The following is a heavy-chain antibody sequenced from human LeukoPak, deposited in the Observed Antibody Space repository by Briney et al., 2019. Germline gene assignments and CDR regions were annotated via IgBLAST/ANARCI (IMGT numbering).Heavy chain of an antibody. CDR1: GYTFTGYY. CDR3: ARGTSIVGATDC. D-gene: IGHD1-26*01. CDR2: INPNGGGT. V-gene: IGHV1-2*02. J-gene: IGHJ4*02. Sequence: ASVKVSCKAPGYTFTGYYMHWVRQAPGQGLEWMGWINPNGGGTNYAQKFRGRVTMTRDTSISTAYMDLSRLRSDDTAVYYCARGTSIVGATDCWGQGTLVTVSS.